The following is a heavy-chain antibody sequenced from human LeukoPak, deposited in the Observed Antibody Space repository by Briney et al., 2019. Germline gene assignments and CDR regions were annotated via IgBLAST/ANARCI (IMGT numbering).Heavy chain of an antibody. J-gene: IGHJ4*02. V-gene: IGHV3-23*01. CDR3: VKEGEVVITHRFDS. CDR1: GFTFSNCA. CDR2: ISGSGTTT. Sequence: PGGSLRLSCAASGFTFSNCAMSWVRQAPVKGLEWVSSISGSGTTTYYADSVKGRFTISRDYSNNTVYLQMNSLRAEDTAVYYCVKEGEVVITHRFDSWGQGTLVTVSS. D-gene: IGHD3-22*01.